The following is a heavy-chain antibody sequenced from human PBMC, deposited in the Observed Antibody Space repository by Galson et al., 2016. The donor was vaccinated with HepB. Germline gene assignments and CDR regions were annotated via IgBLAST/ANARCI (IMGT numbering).Heavy chain of an antibody. Sequence: SVKVSCKGSGYTFTTYPIIWVRQAPGQGLEYMGWINTNTGSPTSDQGFTGRFVFSLDTSASTAYLEITTLKTEDTAVYFFATYPPSTSRTWFDPWGQGTLVTVSS. CDR1: GYTFTTYP. V-gene: IGHV7-4-1*02. CDR2: INTNTGSP. J-gene: IGHJ5*02. D-gene: IGHD2-2*01. CDR3: ATYPPSTSRTWFDP.